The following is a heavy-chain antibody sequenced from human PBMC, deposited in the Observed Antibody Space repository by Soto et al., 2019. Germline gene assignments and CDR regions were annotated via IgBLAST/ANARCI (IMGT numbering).Heavy chain of an antibody. J-gene: IGHJ5*02. CDR2: IYYSGST. V-gene: IGHV4-59*01. CDR1: EGSSGGFG. CDR3: ATSPGDFRRCYYNFDT. Sequence: TVAEGSSGGFGWRRIRKPPGKGLEWIGYIYYSGSTNYNPSLKSRVTISVDTSKNQFSLKLSSVTAADTAVYYCATSPGDFRRCYYNFDTSGEATLLSVSS. D-gene: IGHD3-3*01.